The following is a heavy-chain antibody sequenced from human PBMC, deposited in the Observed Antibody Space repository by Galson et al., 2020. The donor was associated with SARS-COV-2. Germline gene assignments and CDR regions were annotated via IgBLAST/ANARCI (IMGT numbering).Heavy chain of an antibody. CDR3: ARGRDPDMPTVLFDF. CDR2: INPTDGST. Sequence: ASVKVSCKASGYTFTRYYIHWVRQAPGQGLEWMGIINPTDGSTSYAQKFQGRVSMTRDTSTSTVYMEMSSVTSDDTAFYYCARGRDPDMPTVLFDFWGQGTLVTVSS. V-gene: IGHV1-46*01. J-gene: IGHJ4*02. CDR1: GYTFTRYY. D-gene: IGHD2-15*01.